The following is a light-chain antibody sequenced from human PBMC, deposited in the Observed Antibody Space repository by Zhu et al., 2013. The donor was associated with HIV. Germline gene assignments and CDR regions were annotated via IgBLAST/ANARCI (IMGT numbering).Light chain of an antibody. CDR3: QNYHTAPWT. J-gene: IGKJ1*01. CDR1: QTIDTW. CDR2: DAS. Sequence: GDRVTITCRASQTIDTWLAWYQQKPGKAPKLLIFDASKFESGVPSRFSGSGSGTDFTLIISSLQPEDFATYYCQNYHTAPWTFGQGTKVEI. V-gene: IGKV1-5*01.